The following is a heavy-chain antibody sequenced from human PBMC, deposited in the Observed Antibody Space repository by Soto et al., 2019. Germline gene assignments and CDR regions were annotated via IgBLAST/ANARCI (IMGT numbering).Heavy chain of an antibody. D-gene: IGHD6-25*01. J-gene: IGHJ4*02. CDR2: IKEDGSEK. CDR3: ARFTRRSSEDY. V-gene: IGHV3-7*01. Sequence: EVQLVESGGDLVQPGGSLRLSCAASGFTFNTYWMSWVRQAPGKGLQWVANIKEDGSEKYYVDSVKGRFTISRDNAKNLLYLQMNSLGAGDTAMYYCARFTRRSSEDYWGQGTLLTVSS. CDR1: GFTFNTYW.